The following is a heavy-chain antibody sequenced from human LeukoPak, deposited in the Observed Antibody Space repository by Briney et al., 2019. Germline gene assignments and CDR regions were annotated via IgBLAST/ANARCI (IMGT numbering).Heavy chain of an antibody. CDR1: GYSFTNYK. D-gene: IGHD3-16*01. J-gene: IGHJ6*03. V-gene: IGHV1-2*02. CDR2: INPNDGRT. CDR3: ARPKGGGSPYYYYYMDV. Sequence: ASVKVSCKASGYSFTNYKINWVRQAPGQGLEWMGWINPNDGRTEYAPMSQGRVTMTRDTSISTAYMELSRLRSDDTAVYYCARPKGGGSPYYYYYMDVWGKGTTVTVSS.